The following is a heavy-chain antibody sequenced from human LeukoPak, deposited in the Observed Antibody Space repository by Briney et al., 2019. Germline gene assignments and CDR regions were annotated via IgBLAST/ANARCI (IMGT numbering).Heavy chain of an antibody. CDR1: GFTFSTYG. D-gene: IGHD3-22*01. CDR2: IGESGSYT. CDR3: AKSVSSGYYWFDY. J-gene: IGHJ4*02. V-gene: IGHV3-23*01. Sequence: GGSLRLSCAASGFTFSTYGMHWVRQAPGRGLEWVSSIGESGSYTYYADSVKGRFTVSRDNSENTLYLQVNSLRAEDTAVYYCAKSVSSGYYWFDYWGQGTLVTVSS.